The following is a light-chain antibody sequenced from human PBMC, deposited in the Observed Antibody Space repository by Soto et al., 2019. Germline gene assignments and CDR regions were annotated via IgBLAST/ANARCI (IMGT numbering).Light chain of an antibody. Sequence: EIVLTQSPATLSLSPGERATLSCRASQSVSSYLAWYQQKPGQAPRLLIYDASSRATGIPARFSRSGSGTDFTLTIGSLEPEDFAVYYCQQRSNWRSTFGQGTRLEIK. CDR2: DAS. V-gene: IGKV3-11*01. CDR1: QSVSSY. CDR3: QQRSNWRST. J-gene: IGKJ5*01.